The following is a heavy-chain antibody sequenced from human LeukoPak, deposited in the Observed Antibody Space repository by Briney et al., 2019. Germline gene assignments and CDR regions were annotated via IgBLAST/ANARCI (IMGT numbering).Heavy chain of an antibody. J-gene: IGHJ3*02. CDR1: GFTFSNYG. CDR3: AKDRGYYYDSSGYYRMDAFDI. Sequence: GGSLRLSCAASGFTFSNYGMRWVRQAPGKGLEWVAFIRYDEINKYYADSVKGRFTISRDSSKNTLYLQMNSLRAEDTAVYYCAKDRGYYYDSSGYYRMDAFDIWGQGTMVTVSS. CDR2: IRYDEINK. D-gene: IGHD3-22*01. V-gene: IGHV3-30*02.